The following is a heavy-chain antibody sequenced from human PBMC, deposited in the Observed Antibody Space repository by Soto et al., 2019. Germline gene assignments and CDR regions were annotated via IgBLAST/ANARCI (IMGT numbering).Heavy chain of an antibody. CDR2: INAGNGNT. CDR1: GYTFTSYA. V-gene: IGHV1-3*01. CDR3: ARDSLGYYGSGFDCWFDP. J-gene: IGHJ5*02. Sequence: ASVKVSCKASGYTFTSYAMHWVRQAPGQRLEWMGWINAGNGNTKYSQKFQGRVTITRDTSASTAYMELSSLRSEDTAVYYCARDSLGYYGSGFDCWFDPWGQGTLVTVSS. D-gene: IGHD3-10*01.